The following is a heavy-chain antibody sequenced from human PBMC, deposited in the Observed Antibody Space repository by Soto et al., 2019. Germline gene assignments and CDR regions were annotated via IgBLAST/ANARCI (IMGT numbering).Heavy chain of an antibody. Sequence: GESLKISCAASGFTFSSYSMNWVRQAPGKGLEWVSSISSSSSYIYYADSVKGRFTISRDNAKNSLYLQMNSLRAEDTAVYYCARPKIKIAAAGTEDYYGMDVWGQGTTVTVSS. CDR1: GFTFSSYS. D-gene: IGHD6-13*01. CDR2: ISSSSSYI. CDR3: ARPKIKIAAAGTEDYYGMDV. V-gene: IGHV3-21*01. J-gene: IGHJ6*02.